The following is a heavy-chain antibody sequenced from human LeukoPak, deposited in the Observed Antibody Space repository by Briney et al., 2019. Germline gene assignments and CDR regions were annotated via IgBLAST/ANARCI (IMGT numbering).Heavy chain of an antibody. Sequence: GGSLRLSCEASGFSFRSYAMTWVRQAPGKGLEWVSTIDDSGANTYHADSVKGRFTISRDNSKNTLYLQMNSLRAEDTAVYYCAKTLITGTTVTTLYYYGMDVWGQGTTVTVSS. CDR3: AKTLITGTTVTTLYYYGMDV. CDR1: GFSFRSYA. D-gene: IGHD1-20*01. CDR2: IDDSGANT. V-gene: IGHV3-23*01. J-gene: IGHJ6*02.